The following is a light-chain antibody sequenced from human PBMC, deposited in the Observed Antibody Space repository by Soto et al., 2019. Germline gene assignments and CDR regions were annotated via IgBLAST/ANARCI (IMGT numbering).Light chain of an antibody. CDR3: QQFDTYPLT. Sequence: AIQLTQSPSSLSASVGDIVTITCRASQGISSAFAWYQQKPGKVPKLLIYDASSLESGVPSRFTGSGSGTDFTLTISSLQPEDFATYYCQQFDTYPLTFGQGTRLEIK. J-gene: IGKJ5*01. CDR1: QGISSA. V-gene: IGKV1-13*02. CDR2: DAS.